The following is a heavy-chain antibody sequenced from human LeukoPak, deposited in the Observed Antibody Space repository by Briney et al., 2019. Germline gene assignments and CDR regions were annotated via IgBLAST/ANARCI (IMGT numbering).Heavy chain of an antibody. D-gene: IGHD4-23*01. V-gene: IGHV4-34*01. CDR1: DVSLSAYY. Sequence: PSETLSLTCAVYDVSLSAYYWSWIRQPPGKGMEWIGEINHGGSANYNPTLQSRVTISVDTSKNQFSLKLSSVTAADTAVYYRARGLGGGNSVYFDLWGRGTLVMVSS. J-gene: IGHJ2*01. CDR2: INHGGSA. CDR3: ARGLGGGNSVYFDL.